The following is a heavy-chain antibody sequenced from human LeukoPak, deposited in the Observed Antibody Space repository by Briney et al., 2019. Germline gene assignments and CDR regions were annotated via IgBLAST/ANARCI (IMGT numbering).Heavy chain of an antibody. CDR2: IVWNTAAT. Sequence: PGGSVRLSCAASGFPFDNYAMHWVRQPPGKALEWVSGIVWNTAATAYADSMRGRFTISRDNAKNSLYLQMNSLRVEDTAFYFCAIRKLGTYYFDYWGQGTLVTVSS. J-gene: IGHJ4*02. V-gene: IGHV3-9*01. CDR3: AIRKLGTYYFDY. D-gene: IGHD1-26*01. CDR1: GFPFDNYA.